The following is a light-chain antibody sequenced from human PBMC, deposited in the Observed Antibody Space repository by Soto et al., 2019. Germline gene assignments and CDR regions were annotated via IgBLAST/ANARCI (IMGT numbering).Light chain of an antibody. CDR1: SSDVGSYNL. CDR3: CSYAGSRTWV. CDR2: EVS. J-gene: IGLJ3*02. Sequence: QSALTQPASVSGSPGQSNTISCTGTSSDVGSYNLVSWYQQHPGKAPKVMIYEVSKRPSGVSNRFSGSKSGNTASLTISGLHAEDEADYHCCSYAGSRTWVFGGGTKLTVL. V-gene: IGLV2-23*02.